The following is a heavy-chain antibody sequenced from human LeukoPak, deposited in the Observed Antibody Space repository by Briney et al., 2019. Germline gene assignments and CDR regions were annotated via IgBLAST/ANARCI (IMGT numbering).Heavy chain of an antibody. V-gene: IGHV3-48*02. Sequence: GGSLRLSCAASGFTFSRYSMNWVRQAPGKGLEWVSYISSSNNTIDYADSVKGRFSISRDNAKNSLYLQMKSLRDEDTAVYYCAKDQGYYYGLSDSWGQGTLVTVSS. D-gene: IGHD3-10*01. CDR2: ISSSNNTI. CDR3: AKDQGYYYGLSDS. J-gene: IGHJ4*02. CDR1: GFTFSRYS.